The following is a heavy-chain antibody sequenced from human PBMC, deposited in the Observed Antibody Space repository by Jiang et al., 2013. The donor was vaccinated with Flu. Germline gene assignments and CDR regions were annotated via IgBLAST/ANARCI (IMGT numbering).Heavy chain of an antibody. CDR2: INPSGGST. Sequence: SVKVTCKASGYTFTSYYMHWVRQAPGQGLEWMGIINPSGGSTSYAQKFQGRVTMTRDTSTSTVYMELSSLRSEDTAVYYCARGGDVVVVIANIGGYRPSDAFDIWGQGTMVTVSS. D-gene: IGHD2-21*01. CDR1: GYTFTSYY. V-gene: IGHV1-46*01. CDR3: ARGGDVVVVIANIGGYRPSDAFDI. J-gene: IGHJ3*02.